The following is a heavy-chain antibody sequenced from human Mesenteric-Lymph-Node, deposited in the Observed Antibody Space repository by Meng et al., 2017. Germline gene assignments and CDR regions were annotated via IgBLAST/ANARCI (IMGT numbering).Heavy chain of an antibody. CDR1: GFTFNNYW. CDR3: VREGYYYDGSGYYYYFDY. CDR2: INIDGSDT. Sequence: GGSLRLSCAASGFTFNNYWMHWVRQAPGEGLVWVSRINIDGSDTNYADSVKGRFTISRDSAKNTLYLQMNSLRAEDTAVYYCVREGYYYDGSGYYYYFDYWGQGTLVTVAS. J-gene: IGHJ4*02. V-gene: IGHV3-74*01. D-gene: IGHD3-22*01.